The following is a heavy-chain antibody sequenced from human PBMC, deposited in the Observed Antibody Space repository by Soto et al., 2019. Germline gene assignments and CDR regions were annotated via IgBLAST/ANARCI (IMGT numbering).Heavy chain of an antibody. Sequence: SETLSLTCTVSGGSISSGDYYWSWIRQPPGKGLEWIGYIYYSGSTYYNPSLKSRVTISVDTSKNQFSLKLSSVTAADTAVYYCARERSYYGSGSYFDYWGQGTLVTVS. CDR3: ARERSYYGSGSYFDY. J-gene: IGHJ4*02. V-gene: IGHV4-30-4*01. CDR1: GGSISSGDYY. D-gene: IGHD3-10*01. CDR2: IYYSGST.